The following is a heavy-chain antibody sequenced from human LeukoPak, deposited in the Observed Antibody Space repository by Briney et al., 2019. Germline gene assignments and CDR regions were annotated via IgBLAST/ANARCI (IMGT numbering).Heavy chain of an antibody. CDR2: ISYDGSNK. D-gene: IGHD5-18*01. Sequence: PGRSLRLSCAASGFTFSSYAMHWVRQAPGKGLEWVAVISYDGSNKYYADSVKGRFTISRDNSKNTLYLQMNSLRAEDTAVYCCAREASNAAMDHWGQGTLVTVSS. CDR3: AREASNAAMDH. V-gene: IGHV3-30*04. CDR1: GFTFSSYA. J-gene: IGHJ4*02.